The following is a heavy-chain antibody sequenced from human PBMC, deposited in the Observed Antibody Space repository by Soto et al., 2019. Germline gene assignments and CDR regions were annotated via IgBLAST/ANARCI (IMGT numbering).Heavy chain of an antibody. Sequence: QVQLVESGGGVVQPGRSLRLSCAASGFTFSSYAMHWVRQAPGKGLEWVAVISYDGSNKYYADSVKGRFTISRDNSKNTLYLQMNSLRAEDTAVYYCARDLGEQLVGNYYYGMDVWGQGTTVTVSS. CDR1: GFTFSSYA. CDR3: ARDLGEQLVGNYYYGMDV. D-gene: IGHD6-6*01. J-gene: IGHJ6*02. V-gene: IGHV3-30-3*01. CDR2: ISYDGSNK.